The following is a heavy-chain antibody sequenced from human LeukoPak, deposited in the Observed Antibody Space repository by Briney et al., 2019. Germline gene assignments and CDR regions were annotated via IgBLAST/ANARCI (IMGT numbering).Heavy chain of an antibody. D-gene: IGHD1-26*01. Sequence: GGSLRLSCAASGFTFSSYWMHWVRQAPGKGLVWVSRINSDGSSTSYADSVKGRLTISRDNAKSTLYLQMNSLGDEDTAVYYCAKGGRNVIDYWGQGTLVTVSS. J-gene: IGHJ4*02. CDR2: INSDGSST. CDR1: GFTFSSYW. V-gene: IGHV3-74*01. CDR3: AKGGRNVIDY.